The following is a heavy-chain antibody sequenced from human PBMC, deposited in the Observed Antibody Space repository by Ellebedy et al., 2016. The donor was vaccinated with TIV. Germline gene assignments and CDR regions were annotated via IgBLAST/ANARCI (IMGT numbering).Heavy chain of an antibody. V-gene: IGHV3-23*01. J-gene: IGHJ4*02. D-gene: IGHD3-10*01. Sequence: GESLKISXAASGFTFSTYTMRWVRQAPGKGLEWVSTISDSGDTTYYADSVKGRLTISRDNSKNTLYLQMNSLRAEDTALYYCAKNSGSGNANDYWGQGTLVTVSS. CDR1: GFTFSTYT. CDR3: AKNSGSGNANDY. CDR2: ISDSGDTT.